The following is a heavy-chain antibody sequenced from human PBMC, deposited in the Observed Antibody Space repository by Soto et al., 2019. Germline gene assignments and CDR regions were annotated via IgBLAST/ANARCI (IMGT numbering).Heavy chain of an antibody. CDR1: GGCVNNYF. J-gene: IGHJ4*02. V-gene: IGHV4-34*01. CDR2: INHSGST. Sequence: PSGTLALTFAVCGGCVNNYFWTWIRQPPGKGLEWIGEINHSGSTSYNPSLGSRVSISVDTSKKQFSLKLSSVTAAATAVYYCARVSRGYYDYWGEGTLVTVSS. CDR3: ARVSRGYYDY.